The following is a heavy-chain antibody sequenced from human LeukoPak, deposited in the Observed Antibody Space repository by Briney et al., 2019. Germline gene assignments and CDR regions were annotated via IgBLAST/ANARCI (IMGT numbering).Heavy chain of an antibody. J-gene: IGHJ5*02. CDR2: MYYNGNP. Sequence: SETLSLTCTVSGYSISSGYYWGWIRQPPGKGLEWIGSMYYNGNPYYKPSLKSRVTMSIDLSKNQFSLNLTSVTAADTAIYYCAKHASWFDPWGQGTLVTVSS. V-gene: IGHV4-38-2*02. CDR3: AKHASWFDP. CDR1: GYSISSGYY.